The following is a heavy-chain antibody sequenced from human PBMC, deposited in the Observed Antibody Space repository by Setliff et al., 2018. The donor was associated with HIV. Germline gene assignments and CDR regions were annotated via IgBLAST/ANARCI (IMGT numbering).Heavy chain of an antibody. CDR1: GGSINSYY. V-gene: IGHV4-59*12. J-gene: IGHJ4*02. D-gene: IGHD6-19*01. CDR3: ATGLTVAPDY. CDR2: ISYSGST. Sequence: KTSETLSLTCTVSGGSINSYYWSWIRQPPGKGLEWIGYISYSGSTSYNPSLKSRVTLSVKTSKNQFSLRLRSVTAADTAVYYCATGLTVAPDYWGQGSLVTVSS.